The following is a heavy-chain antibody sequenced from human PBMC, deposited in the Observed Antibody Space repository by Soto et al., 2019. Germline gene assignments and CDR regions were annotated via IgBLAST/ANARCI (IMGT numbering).Heavy chain of an antibody. D-gene: IGHD4-17*01. CDR1: GGSISSSSYY. J-gene: IGHJ5*02. CDR3: ARLTTVTTFIWFDT. Sequence: PSETLSLTCTVSGGSISSSSYYWGWIRQPPGKGLEWIGSIYYSGSTYYNPSLKSRVTISVDTSKNQFSLKLSSVTAADTAVYYCARLTTVTTFIWFDTWGQGTLVTVSS. CDR2: IYYSGST. V-gene: IGHV4-39*01.